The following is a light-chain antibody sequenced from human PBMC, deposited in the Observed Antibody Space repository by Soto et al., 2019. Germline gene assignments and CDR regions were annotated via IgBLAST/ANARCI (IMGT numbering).Light chain of an antibody. CDR2: AVT. CDR1: SSDVGGYNY. CDR3: SSYTSSSTL. V-gene: IGLV2-14*01. J-gene: IGLJ1*01. Sequence: SVLTQPASVSGSPGQSITISCTGTSSDVGGYNYVSWYQQHPGKAPKLMIYAVTDRPSGVSSRFSGSKSGNTASLTISGLQAEDEADYYCSSYTSSSTLFGTGDQGHRP.